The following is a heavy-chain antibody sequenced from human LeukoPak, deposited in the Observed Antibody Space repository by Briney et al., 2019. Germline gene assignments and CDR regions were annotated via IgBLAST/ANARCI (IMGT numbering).Heavy chain of an antibody. CDR2: IAGGGDTT. Sequence: GGSLRLSCVVSGFTFSSYGMSWVRQAPGKGLEWVSAIAGGGDTTYYADSVKGRFTISRDNSKNTLYLQMNSLRAEDTAVYYCAKDRLLLRRGSGGPFDYWGQGTLVTVSS. V-gene: IGHV3-23*01. D-gene: IGHD3-22*01. CDR3: AKDRLLLRRGSGGPFDY. J-gene: IGHJ4*02. CDR1: GFTFSSYG.